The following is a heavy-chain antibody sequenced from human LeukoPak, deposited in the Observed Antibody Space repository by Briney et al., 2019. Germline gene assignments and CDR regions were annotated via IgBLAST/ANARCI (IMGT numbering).Heavy chain of an antibody. J-gene: IGHJ2*01. CDR2: IYTSGST. V-gene: IGHV4-4*07. D-gene: IGHD1-1*01. Sequence: PSETLSLTCTVSGGSISSYYWSWIRQPAGKGLEWIGRIYTSGSTNYNPSLKRRVTMSVDTSKNQFSLKLSSVTAADTAVYYCARKVFLLEPQDDWYFDLWGRGTLVTVSS. CDR3: ARKVFLLEPQDDWYFDL. CDR1: GGSISSYY.